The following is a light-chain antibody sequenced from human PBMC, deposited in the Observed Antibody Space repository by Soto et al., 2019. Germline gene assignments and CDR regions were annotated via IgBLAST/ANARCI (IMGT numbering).Light chain of an antibody. J-gene: IGLJ1*01. CDR2: EVT. V-gene: IGLV2-23*02. Sequence: QSVLTQPASVSGSPGQSITISCTGTSSDIGSYDLVSWYQQHPGTAPKLIIYEVTKRPSGVSTRFSGSKSGNTASLTISGLQAVDEADYYCCSFADFTYVFGTGTKLPVL. CDR1: SSDIGSYDL. CDR3: CSFADFTYV.